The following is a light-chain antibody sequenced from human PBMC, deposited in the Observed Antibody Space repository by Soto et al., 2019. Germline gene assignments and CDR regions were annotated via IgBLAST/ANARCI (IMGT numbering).Light chain of an antibody. CDR1: QGVRSY. CDR2: TAS. Sequence: IQLTQSPSSLSASIGERVTITCRASQGVRSYLAWFQQRPGKAPKLLIYTASNLQSGVPSRFSGSGSGTDFTLTISSLQPEDFATYYCQQSYSTPITFGQGTRLEI. CDR3: QQSYSTPIT. V-gene: IGKV1-39*01. J-gene: IGKJ5*01.